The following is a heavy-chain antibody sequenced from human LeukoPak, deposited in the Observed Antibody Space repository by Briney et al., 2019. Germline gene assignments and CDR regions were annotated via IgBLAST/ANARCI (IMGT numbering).Heavy chain of an antibody. CDR2: ISGSGGST. D-gene: IGHD6-6*01. V-gene: IGHV3-23*01. Sequence: GGSLTLSCAASGFTFSSYAMSWVRQAPGKGLEWVSAISGSGGSTYYADSVKGRFTISRDNSKNTLYLQMNSLRAEDTAVYYCANGASYSSSSRNADYWGQGTLVTVSS. CDR1: GFTFSSYA. J-gene: IGHJ4*02. CDR3: ANGASYSSSSRNADY.